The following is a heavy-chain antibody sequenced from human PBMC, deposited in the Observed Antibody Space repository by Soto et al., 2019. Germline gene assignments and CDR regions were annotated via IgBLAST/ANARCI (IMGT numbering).Heavy chain of an antibody. CDR2: IYYSGST. D-gene: IGHD3-22*01. CDR3: ATLLPHYYDSSGYKHFDY. V-gene: IGHV4-39*01. CDR1: GGSISSSSYY. J-gene: IGHJ4*02. Sequence: SETLSLTCTVSGGSISSSSYYWGWIRQPPGKGLEWIGSIYYSGSTYYNPSLKSRVTISVDTSKNQFSLKLSSVTAADTAVYYCATLLPHYYDSSGYKHFDYWGQGTRVTVSS.